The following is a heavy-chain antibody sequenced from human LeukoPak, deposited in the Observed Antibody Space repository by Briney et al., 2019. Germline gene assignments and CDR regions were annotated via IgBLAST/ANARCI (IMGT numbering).Heavy chain of an antibody. CDR3: TTGWVPESVAFDI. Sequence: GGSLRPSCAASGFTFSNAWMSWVRQAPGKGLEWVGHIKSKTDGETTSYATPVKGRFTISRDDSKNTLYLQLNSLRAEDTGLYYCTTGWVPESVAFDIWGRGTLVTVSS. CDR2: IKSKTDGETT. D-gene: IGHD1-26*01. CDR1: GFTFSNAW. V-gene: IGHV3-15*01. J-gene: IGHJ4*02.